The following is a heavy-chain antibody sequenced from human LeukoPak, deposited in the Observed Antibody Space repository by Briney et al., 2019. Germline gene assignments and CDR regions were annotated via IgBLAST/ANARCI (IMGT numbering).Heavy chain of an antibody. D-gene: IGHD2-21*02. Sequence: GGSLRLSCAASGFTFSSYAMHWVRQAPGKGLEWVAVISYDGSNKYYADSVKGRFTISRDNSKNTLYLQMNSLRAEDTSVYFCVRSTGGDWYTFDTWGQGTMVTVSS. V-gene: IGHV3-30*14. CDR2: ISYDGSNK. J-gene: IGHJ3*02. CDR3: VRSTGGDWYTFDT. CDR1: GFTFSSYA.